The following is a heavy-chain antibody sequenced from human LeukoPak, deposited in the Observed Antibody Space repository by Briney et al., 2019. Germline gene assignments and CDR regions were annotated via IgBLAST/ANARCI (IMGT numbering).Heavy chain of an antibody. CDR3: ARKSLGYDSSGHLDY. Sequence: PSETLSLTCTVSGGSISSYYWSWIRQPPGKGLEWIGYIYYSGSTNYNPSLKSRVTISVDTSKNQFSLKLSSVTAADTAVYYCARKSLGYDSSGHLDYWGQGTLVTVSS. D-gene: IGHD3-22*01. CDR1: GGSISSYY. CDR2: IYYSGST. J-gene: IGHJ4*02. V-gene: IGHV4-59*01.